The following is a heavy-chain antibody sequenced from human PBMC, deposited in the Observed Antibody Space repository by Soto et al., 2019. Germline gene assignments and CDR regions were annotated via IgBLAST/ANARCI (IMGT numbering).Heavy chain of an antibody. CDR3: ARDSSGGLVTMVRGVTGWFDP. CDR1: GFTFSSYG. CDR2: IWYDGSNK. Sequence: QVQLVESGGGVVQPGRSLRLSCAASGFTFSSYGMHWVRQAPGKGLEWVAVIWYDGSNKYYADSVKGRFTISRDNSKNTLYLQMNSLRAEDTAVYYCARDSSGGLVTMVRGVTGWFDPWGQGTLVTVSS. J-gene: IGHJ5*02. D-gene: IGHD3-10*01. V-gene: IGHV3-33*01.